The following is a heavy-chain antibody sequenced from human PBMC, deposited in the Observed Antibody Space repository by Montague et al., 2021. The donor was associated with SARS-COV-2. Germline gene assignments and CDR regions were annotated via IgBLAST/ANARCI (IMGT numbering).Heavy chain of an antibody. D-gene: IGHD3-9*01. CDR3: ARHAPGYFGGLYDGYFDY. V-gene: IGHV4-59*08. J-gene: IGHJ4*02. CDR2: IYYSGST. Sequence: SETLSLTCTVSGGSISSYYWSWIRQPPGKGLEWIGYIYYSGSTNYNPSLKSRVTISVDTSKNQFSLKLSSVTAADTAVYYCARHAPGYFGGLYDGYFDYWGQGTLVTVSS. CDR1: GGSISSYY.